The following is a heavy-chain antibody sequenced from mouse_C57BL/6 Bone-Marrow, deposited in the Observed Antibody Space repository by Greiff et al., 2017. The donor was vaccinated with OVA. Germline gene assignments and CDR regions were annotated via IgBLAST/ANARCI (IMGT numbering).Heavy chain of an antibody. D-gene: IGHD1-1*01. J-gene: IGHJ2*01. Sequence: EVQLQESGGGLVQPGGSMKLSCVASGFTFSNYWMNWVRQSPEKGLEWVAQIRLKSDNYATHYAESVKGRFTISRDDSKSSVYLQMNNLRAEDTGIYYCTGSYYYGSPYYFDYWGQGTTLTVSS. CDR3: TGSYYYGSPYYFDY. V-gene: IGHV6-3*01. CDR2: IRLKSDNYAT. CDR1: GFTFSNYW.